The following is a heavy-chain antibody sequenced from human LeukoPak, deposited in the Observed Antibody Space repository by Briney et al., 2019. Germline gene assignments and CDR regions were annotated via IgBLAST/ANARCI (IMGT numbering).Heavy chain of an antibody. J-gene: IGHJ4*02. CDR3: ARGRGYDFWSGYSDYLDY. Sequence: PSETLSLTCTVSGGSISSYYWSWIRQPPGEGLEWIGYIYYSGSTNYNPSLKSRVTISVDTSKNQFSLKLSSVTAADTAVYYCARGRGYDFWSGYSDYLDYWGQGTLVTVSS. CDR2: IYYSGST. V-gene: IGHV4-59*01. D-gene: IGHD3-3*01. CDR1: GGSISSYY.